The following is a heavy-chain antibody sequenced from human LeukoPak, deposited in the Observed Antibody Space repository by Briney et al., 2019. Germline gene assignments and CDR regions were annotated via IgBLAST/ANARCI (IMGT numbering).Heavy chain of an antibody. CDR3: ARGGRWGSYRYGFYFDY. V-gene: IGHV4-59*12. J-gene: IGHJ4*02. Sequence: SETLSLTCSVSGGSISSYYWSWIRQPPGQELEWIGYIYDSGISNYNPSLKSRVTISVDTSKNQMSLNLTSVTAADTAVYYCARGGRWGSYRYGFYFDYWGQGTLVTVSS. CDR2: IYDSGIS. D-gene: IGHD3-16*02. CDR1: GGSISSYY.